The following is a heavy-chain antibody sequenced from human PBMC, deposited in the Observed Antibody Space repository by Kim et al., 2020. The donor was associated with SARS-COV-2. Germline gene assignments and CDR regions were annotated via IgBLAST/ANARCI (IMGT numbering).Heavy chain of an antibody. CDR2: ISYNGRT. CDR1: GDSISSYY. CDR3: ARSPSYNGAYGY. Sequence: SETLSLTCSVSGDSISSYYWNWIRQPPGKGLEWIGYISYNGRTEYNPPLKGRVAILLDTSKTQFSLRLTSVTAADTAIYYCARSPSYNGAYGYWGQGTL. J-gene: IGHJ4*02. V-gene: IGHV4-59*03. D-gene: IGHD2-8*01.